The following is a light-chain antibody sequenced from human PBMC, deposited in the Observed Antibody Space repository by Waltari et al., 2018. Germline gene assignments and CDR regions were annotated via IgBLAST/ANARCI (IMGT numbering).Light chain of an antibody. CDR2: EVN. V-gene: IGLV2-8*01. Sequence: QSALTQPPSASGSPGQSVTISCTGPSSDVGGYNYVSWYQHHPGKAPKLMVYEVNKPPSGVPDRFSGSKSGNTASLTLSGLQAEDESDYYCSSYAGSNHLVFGGGTKLTVL. CDR1: SSDVGGYNY. J-gene: IGLJ3*02. CDR3: SSYAGSNHLV.